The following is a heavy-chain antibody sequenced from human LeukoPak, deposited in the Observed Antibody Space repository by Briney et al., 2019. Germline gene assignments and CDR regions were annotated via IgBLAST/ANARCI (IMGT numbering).Heavy chain of an antibody. CDR1: GGSITYYH. CDR2: MYNSGGT. J-gene: IGHJ6*03. Sequence: SETLSLTCTVSGGSITYYHWTWIRQPPGKGLEWIAYMYNSGGTSYNPSLKSRVTISVDTAKNQFSLKLSSVTAADTAVYYCARASKDGLVGPGAIFGYYYMDVWGKGTTVTVSS. V-gene: IGHV4-59*01. D-gene: IGHD3/OR15-3a*01. CDR3: ARASKDGLVGPGAIFGYYYMDV.